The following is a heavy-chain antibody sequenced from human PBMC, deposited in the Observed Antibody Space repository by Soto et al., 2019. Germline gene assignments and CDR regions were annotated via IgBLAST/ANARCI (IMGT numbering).Heavy chain of an antibody. Sequence: EVQLVESGGGLVQPGGSLRLSCAASGFNFSVYWMHWVRQAPGKGLVWVARLNSDGTYASSADSVKGRLTISRDNAKNPLYRQRNSLRAEDTDVHYWARGGAYGDYRPDFWAHGTLVTVSA. D-gene: IGHD4-17*01. V-gene: IGHV3-74*01. CDR3: ARGGAYGDYRPDF. J-gene: IGHJ4*01. CDR1: GFNFSVYW. CDR2: LNSDGTYA.